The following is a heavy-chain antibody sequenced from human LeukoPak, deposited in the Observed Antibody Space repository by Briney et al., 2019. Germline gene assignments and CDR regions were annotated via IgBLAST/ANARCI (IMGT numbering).Heavy chain of an antibody. D-gene: IGHD3-22*01. CDR2: IYYSGST. CDR1: RGSISSGGYY. CDR3: ARRMKIGVIWP. J-gene: IGHJ5*02. V-gene: IGHV4-31*03. Sequence: SETLSLTCTVSRGSISSGGYYWSWIRHHPGKGLEWIGYIYYSGSTYYNPSLKSRVTISVDTSKNQFSLKLSSVTAADTAVYYCARRMKIGVIWPWGQGTLVTVSS.